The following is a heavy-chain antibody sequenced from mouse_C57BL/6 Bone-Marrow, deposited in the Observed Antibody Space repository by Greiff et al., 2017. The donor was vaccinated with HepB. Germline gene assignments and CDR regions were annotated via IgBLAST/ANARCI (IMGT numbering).Heavy chain of an antibody. Sequence: EVQGVESGGGLVKPGGSLKLSCAASGFTFSSYAMSWVRQTPEKRLEWVATISDGGSYTYYPDNVKGRFTISRDNAKNNLYLQMSHLKSEDTAMYYCARDQVLWYRFAYWGQGTLVTVSA. CDR3: ARDQVLWYRFAY. J-gene: IGHJ3*01. CDR2: ISDGGSYT. D-gene: IGHD2-1*01. CDR1: GFTFSSYA. V-gene: IGHV5-4*01.